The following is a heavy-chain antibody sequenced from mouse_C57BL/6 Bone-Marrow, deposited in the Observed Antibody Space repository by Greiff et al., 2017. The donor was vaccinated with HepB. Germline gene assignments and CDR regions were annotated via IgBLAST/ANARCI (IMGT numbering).Heavy chain of an antibody. CDR2: INPGSGGT. Sequence: QVQLKESGAELVRPGTSVKVSCMASGYAFTNYLIEWVKQRPGQGLEWIGVINPGSGGTKYNEKFKGKATLTADKSSSTAYMQLSSLTSEDYAVSFCARSLYYDDDVGAYWGQGTLVTVSA. V-gene: IGHV1-54*01. D-gene: IGHD2-4*01. CDR1: GYAFTNYL. CDR3: ARSLYYDDDVGAY. J-gene: IGHJ3*01.